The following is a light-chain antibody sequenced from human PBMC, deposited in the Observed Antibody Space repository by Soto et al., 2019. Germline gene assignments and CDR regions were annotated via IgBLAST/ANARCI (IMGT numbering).Light chain of an antibody. CDR2: KAS. CDR3: QQCKSYFSWT. Sequence: DIQLTQSPSTLSAFVGDRVTITCRASQSISTYLAWYQQKPGIAPKLLIYKASTLDTGVPSRFSGGGSGTELTLTISSLQPDDLANYYCQQCKSYFSWTFGQGSKVEL. CDR1: QSISTY. V-gene: IGKV1-5*03. J-gene: IGKJ1*01.